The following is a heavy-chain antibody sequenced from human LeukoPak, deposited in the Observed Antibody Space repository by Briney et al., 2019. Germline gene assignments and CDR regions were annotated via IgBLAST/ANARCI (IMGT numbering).Heavy chain of an antibody. J-gene: IGHJ4*02. CDR1: GFTFSSYR. Sequence: GGSLRLSCAASGFTFSSYRMSWVRQAPGKGLEWVANINKDGGEKYYVDSVKGRFTISRDNAKNSLYLQMNSLRADDTAVYYCVKDSPPRYSGSPPAYWGQGTLVTVSS. V-gene: IGHV3-7*03. D-gene: IGHD1-26*01. CDR2: INKDGGEK. CDR3: VKDSPPRYSGSPPAY.